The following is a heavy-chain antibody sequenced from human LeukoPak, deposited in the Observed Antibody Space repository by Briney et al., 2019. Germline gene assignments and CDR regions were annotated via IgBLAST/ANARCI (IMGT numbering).Heavy chain of an antibody. Sequence: SETLSLTCTVSGGFISSGNNYWSWIRQHPGKGLEWIGYIHYSGNTFHNPSLKTRVTLSVDTSKNQFSLRLYSVIAADTAVYYCARSRGYSRFDYWGQGTLVTVSS. CDR1: GGFISSGNNY. J-gene: IGHJ4*02. CDR2: IHYSGNT. D-gene: IGHD5-18*01. V-gene: IGHV4-31*03. CDR3: ARSRGYSRFDY.